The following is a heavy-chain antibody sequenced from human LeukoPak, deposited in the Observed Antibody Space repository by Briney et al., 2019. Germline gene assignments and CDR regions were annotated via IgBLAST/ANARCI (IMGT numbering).Heavy chain of an antibody. V-gene: IGHV3-11*04. Sequence: KPGGSLRLSCAASGFTFSDYYMSWIRQAPGKGLEWVSYISSSGSTIYYADSVKGRFTISRDNAKNSLYLQMNSLRAEGTAVYYCARSSAAADYYFDYWGQGTLVTVSS. CDR2: ISSSGSTI. J-gene: IGHJ4*02. CDR3: ARSSAAADYYFDY. D-gene: IGHD6-13*01. CDR1: GFTFSDYY.